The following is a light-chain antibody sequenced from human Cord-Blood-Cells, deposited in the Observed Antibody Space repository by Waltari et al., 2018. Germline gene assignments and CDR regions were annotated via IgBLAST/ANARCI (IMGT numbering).Light chain of an antibody. CDR1: SSGVGGYNY. CDR2: DVS. Sequence: QSALTQPASVSGSPGQSITISCTGTSSGVGGYNYVSWYQQHPDKAPKLMIYDVSNRPSGVSNRFSGSKSGNTASLTISGLQAEDEADYYCSSYTSSSTLFGGGTKLTVL. V-gene: IGLV2-14*01. J-gene: IGLJ2*01. CDR3: SSYTSSSTL.